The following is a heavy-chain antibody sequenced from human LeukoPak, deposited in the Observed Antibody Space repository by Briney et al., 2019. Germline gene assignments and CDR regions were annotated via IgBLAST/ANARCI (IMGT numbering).Heavy chain of an antibody. CDR2: FDPEDGET. CDR3: ATSRYSSSSFDY. V-gene: IGHV1-24*01. Sequence: ASVKVSCKVSGYTLTELSMHWVRQAPGKGLEWMGGFDPEDGETIYAQKFQGRVTMTEDTSTDTAYMELSSLRSEDTAVYYCATSRYSSSSFDYWGQGTLVTVSS. CDR1: GYTLTELS. J-gene: IGHJ4*02. D-gene: IGHD6-13*01.